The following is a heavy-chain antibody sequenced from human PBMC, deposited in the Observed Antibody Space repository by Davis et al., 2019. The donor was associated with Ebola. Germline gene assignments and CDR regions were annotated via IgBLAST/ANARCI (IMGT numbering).Heavy chain of an antibody. Sequence: GESLKISCAASGFTFSDYALSWVRQAPGKGLEWVSTITGSGASTHYADSVKGRFTISRDNAKSSLYLQMNSLRDEDTAVYYCARDHNWAFDYWGQGALVTVSS. V-gene: IGHV3-23*01. CDR1: GFTFSDYA. CDR2: ITGSGAST. CDR3: ARDHNWAFDY. J-gene: IGHJ4*02. D-gene: IGHD3-16*01.